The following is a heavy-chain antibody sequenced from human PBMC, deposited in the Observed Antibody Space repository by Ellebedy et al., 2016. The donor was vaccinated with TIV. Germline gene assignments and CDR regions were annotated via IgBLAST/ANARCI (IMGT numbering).Heavy chain of an antibody. CDR1: GGSISCSSYY. Sequence: SETLSLXXTVSGGSISCSSYYWGWIRQPPGKGLEWIGSIYYSGNTYYNPSLKSRVTISIDTSKNQSSLRLSSVTAADTAIYRCARRKVTIPRADAYFDYWGQGILVTVSS. J-gene: IGHJ4*02. CDR3: ARRKVTIPRADAYFDY. D-gene: IGHD3-3*01. V-gene: IGHV4-39*01. CDR2: IYYSGNT.